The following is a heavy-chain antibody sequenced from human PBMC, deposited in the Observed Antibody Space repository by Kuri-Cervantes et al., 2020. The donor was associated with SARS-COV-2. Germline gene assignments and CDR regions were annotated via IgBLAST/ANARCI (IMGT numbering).Heavy chain of an antibody. D-gene: IGHD2-2*01. CDR3: AKDLGDIVVVPAAMLPQGMDV. Sequence: GGSLRLSCAASGFTFSSYGMHWVRQAPGKGLEWVAVISYDGSNKYYADSVKGRFTISRDNSKNTLYLQMNSLRAEDTAVYYCAKDLGDIVVVPAAMLPQGMDVWGQGTTVTVSS. CDR1: GFTFSSYG. J-gene: IGHJ6*02. V-gene: IGHV3-30*18. CDR2: ISYDGSNK.